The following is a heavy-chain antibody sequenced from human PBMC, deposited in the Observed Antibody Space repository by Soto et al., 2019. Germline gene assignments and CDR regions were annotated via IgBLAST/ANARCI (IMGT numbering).Heavy chain of an antibody. V-gene: IGHV1-3*01. CDR2: INAGNGNT. D-gene: IGHD2-15*01. Sequence: QVQLVQSGAEVKKPGASVKVSCKASGYTFTSYAMHWVRQAPGQRLEWMGWINAGNGNTKSSQKFQDRVIITRDTSASTAYMDLSSLRSEDTAVYYCARGIATGQLDPWGQGTLVTVSS. CDR3: ARGIATGQLDP. J-gene: IGHJ5*02. CDR1: GYTFTSYA.